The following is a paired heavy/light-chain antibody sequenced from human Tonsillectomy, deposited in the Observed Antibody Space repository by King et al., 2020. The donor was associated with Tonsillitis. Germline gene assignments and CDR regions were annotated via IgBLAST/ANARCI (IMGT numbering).Heavy chain of an antibody. CDR3: ARHPPISCSGGNCYWGDYFHYYAMDV. J-gene: IGHJ6*01. CDR1: GYDFASQR. CDR2: VDPDESST. D-gene: IGHD2-15*01. V-gene: IGHV5-10-1*03. Sequence: EVQLVQSGPELKKPGESLKISCKGSGYDFASQRISWVRRTPGKGLEWLGSVDPDESSTNYNPSFQGHVIISADKSISTAYLMWGRLTASDTGIYYCARHPPISCSGGNCYWGDYFHYYAMDVWGHGTTVTVSS.
Light chain of an antibody. V-gene: IGKV3-20*01. Sequence: EVVLTQSPGTLSVSPGEGATLSCRASQRVNSRYLAWYQQKPGQAPRLLIFTASGRAIGVPDRFTGGGSGTAFTLTITRLEPDDAAMYYCQQFDSSPWTFGQGTKVEI. CDR3: QQFDSSPWT. CDR2: TAS. J-gene: IGKJ1*01. CDR1: QRVNSRY.